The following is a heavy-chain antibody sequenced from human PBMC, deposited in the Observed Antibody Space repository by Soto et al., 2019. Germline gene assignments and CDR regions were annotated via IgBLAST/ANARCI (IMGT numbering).Heavy chain of an antibody. V-gene: IGHV4-34*01. CDR1: GGSFSGYY. D-gene: IGHD1-26*01. Sequence: PSETLSLTCAVYGGSFSGYYWSWIRQPPGKGLEWIGEINHSGSTNYNPSLKSRVTISVDTSKNQFSLKLSSVTAADTAVYYCARAPPLVGATSWAFDIWGQGXMVTVSS. CDR3: ARAPPLVGATSWAFDI. CDR2: INHSGST. J-gene: IGHJ3*02.